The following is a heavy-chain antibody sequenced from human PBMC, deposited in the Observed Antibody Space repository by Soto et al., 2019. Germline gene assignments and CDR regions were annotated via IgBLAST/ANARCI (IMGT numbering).Heavy chain of an antibody. CDR2: IYYSGST. V-gene: IGHV4-39*01. CDR1: GGSISSSSYY. Sequence: AETLARTCTVSGGSISSSSYYWGWIRQPPGKGLEWIGSIYYSGSTYYNPSLKSRVTISVDKSKNQFSLKLSSVTAADTAVYYCARLTALWLGPVAAKAFDIWGQGTMVTVSS. J-gene: IGHJ3*02. CDR3: ARLTALWLGPVAAKAFDI. D-gene: IGHD3-10*01.